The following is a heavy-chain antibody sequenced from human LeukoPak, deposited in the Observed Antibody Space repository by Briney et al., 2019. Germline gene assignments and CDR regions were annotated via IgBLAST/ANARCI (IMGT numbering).Heavy chain of an antibody. J-gene: IGHJ6*03. CDR2: INHSGST. V-gene: IGHV4-39*07. CDR3: ARQHSSSWFERYYYYYYYMDV. Sequence: KPSETLSLTCTVSGGSISSSSYYWGWIRQPPGKGLEWIGEINHSGSTNYNPSLKSRVTISVDTSKNQFSLKLSSVTAADTAVYYCARQHSSSWFERYYYYYYYMDVWGKGTTVTVSS. D-gene: IGHD6-13*01. CDR1: GGSISSSSYY.